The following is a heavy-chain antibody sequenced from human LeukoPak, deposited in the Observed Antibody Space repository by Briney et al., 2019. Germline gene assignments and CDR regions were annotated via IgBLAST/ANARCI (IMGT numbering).Heavy chain of an antibody. CDR2: ISDSGGST. Sequence: GGSLRLSYAASGFTFSISAMSWVRQAPGKGLEWVSGISDSGGSTFYADSVKGRFTISRDNAKNSLYLQMNSLRAEDTAVYYCARDSWDYGDGGDPFDIWGQGTMVTVSS. CDR3: ARDSWDYGDGGDPFDI. D-gene: IGHD4-17*01. V-gene: IGHV3-23*01. CDR1: GFTFSISA. J-gene: IGHJ3*02.